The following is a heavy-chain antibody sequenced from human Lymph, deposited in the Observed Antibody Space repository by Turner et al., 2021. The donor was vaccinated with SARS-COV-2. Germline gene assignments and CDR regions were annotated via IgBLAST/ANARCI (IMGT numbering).Heavy chain of an antibody. Sequence: QLQLQESGPGLVKPSETLSLTCTVSGGSISSSSHYWGWIRQPPGRGLEWIGHIYYSVSNYYNPSLKSRVTISVDTSKNQFSLKLSSVTAADTAVYYCARLVRRAEYYFDYWGQGTLVTVSS. J-gene: IGHJ4*02. CDR3: ARLVRRAEYYFDY. CDR2: IYYSVSN. V-gene: IGHV4-39*01. D-gene: IGHD3-10*01. CDR1: GGSISSSSHY.